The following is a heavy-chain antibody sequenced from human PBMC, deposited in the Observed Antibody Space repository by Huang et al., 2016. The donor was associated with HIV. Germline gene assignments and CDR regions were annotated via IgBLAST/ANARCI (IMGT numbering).Heavy chain of an antibody. V-gene: IGHV6-1*01. J-gene: IGHJ5*02. CDR1: GDSVSGNSAA. CDR2: TDYRSKWYN. D-gene: IGHD1-26*01. CDR3: ARGWGRGFDP. Sequence: QVQLQQSGPGLVKPSQTLSLTCAISGDSVSGNSAAWNWIRQSPSRGLEWRGRTDYRSKWYNDDAVSVKSRITINPDTSKNQFSLQLNSVTPEDTAVYYCARGWGRGFDPWGQGTLVTVSS.